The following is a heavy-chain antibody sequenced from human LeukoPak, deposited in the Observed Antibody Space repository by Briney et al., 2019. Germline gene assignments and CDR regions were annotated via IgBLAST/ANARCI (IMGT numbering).Heavy chain of an antibody. Sequence: GGSLRLSCAASGFTFSNYWMSWVRQAPGKGLEWVANIKQDGSEEYYVDSVKGRFTISRDNAKNSLYLQMNSLRAEDTAVYYCARDPVTIFGVVRTPMDVWGKGTTVTVSS. CDR1: GFTFSNYW. D-gene: IGHD3-3*01. J-gene: IGHJ6*03. CDR2: IKQDGSEE. V-gene: IGHV3-7*01. CDR3: ARDPVTIFGVVRTPMDV.